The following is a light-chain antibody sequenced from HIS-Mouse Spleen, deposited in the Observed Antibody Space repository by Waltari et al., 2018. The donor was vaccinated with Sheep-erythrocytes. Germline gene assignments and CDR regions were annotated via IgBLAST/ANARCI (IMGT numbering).Light chain of an antibody. CDR1: SSDVGGYNY. CDR2: DVS. CDR3: QAWDSSYVV. Sequence: QSALTQPRSVSGSPGQSVTISCTGTSSDVGGYNYVSWYQQHPGKAPKLMIYDVSKRPSGVPDRFSGSKSGNTASLTISGLQAEDEADYYCQAWDSSYVVFGGGTKLTVL. V-gene: IGLV2-11*01. J-gene: IGLJ2*01.